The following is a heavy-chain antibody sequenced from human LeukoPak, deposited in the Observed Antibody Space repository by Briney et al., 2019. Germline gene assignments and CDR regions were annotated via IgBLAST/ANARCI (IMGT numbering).Heavy chain of an antibody. CDR3: ARDISCSGGSCYVRGAFDI. CDR2: ISAYNGNT. CDR1: GYTFTSYG. D-gene: IGHD2-15*01. Sequence: ASVKVSCKASGYTFTSYGISWVRQAPGQGLERMGWISAYNGNTNYAQKLQDRVIMTTDTYTSTAYMELRSLRSDDTAVYYCARDISCSGGSCYVRGAFDIWGQGTMVTVSS. J-gene: IGHJ3*02. V-gene: IGHV1-18*01.